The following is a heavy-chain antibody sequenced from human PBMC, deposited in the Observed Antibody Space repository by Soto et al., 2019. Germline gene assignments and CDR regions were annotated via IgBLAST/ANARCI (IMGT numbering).Heavy chain of an antibody. V-gene: IGHV4-31*03. J-gene: IGHJ6*01. CDR2: IYYSGST. CDR1: GGSISSGGYY. CDR3: ASSSIDGSGSYYSYYYYGMDV. Sequence: QVQLQESGPGLVKPSQTLSLTCTVSGGSISSGGYYWSWIRQHPGKGLEWIGYIYYSGSTYYNPYHQSRGTTSVDTSKNQFYLKLSSVTAADTAVYYCASSSIDGSGSYYSYYYYGMDVWGQGTTVTVSS. D-gene: IGHD3-10*01.